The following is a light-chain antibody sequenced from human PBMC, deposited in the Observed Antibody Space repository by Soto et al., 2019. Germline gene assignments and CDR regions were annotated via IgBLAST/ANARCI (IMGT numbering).Light chain of an antibody. V-gene: IGKV1-39*01. Sequence: DFQMTQSPSSLSASVGDTVTITCRASQDIGTFLNWYQQKPGKAPKLLIYAASDLLSGVSSRFSGSGAGTDLSLNISSLQPEDFATYYCQQSYSTPQITFGPGTKVDMK. J-gene: IGKJ3*01. CDR3: QQSYSTPQIT. CDR2: AAS. CDR1: QDIGTF.